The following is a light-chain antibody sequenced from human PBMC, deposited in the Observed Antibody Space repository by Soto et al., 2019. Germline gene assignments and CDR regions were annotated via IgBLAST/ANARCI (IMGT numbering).Light chain of an antibody. CDR3: QQYNNWPQIT. V-gene: IGKV3-15*01. CDR1: QTVSSN. J-gene: IGKJ5*01. Sequence: EILLTQSPATLSLSPGERATLSCRASQTVSSNYLAWCQQKPGQAPRLILYGASTRANGIPARFSGSGSGTEFTLTISSLQSEDFAFYYCQQYNNWPQITFGQGTRLEIK. CDR2: GAS.